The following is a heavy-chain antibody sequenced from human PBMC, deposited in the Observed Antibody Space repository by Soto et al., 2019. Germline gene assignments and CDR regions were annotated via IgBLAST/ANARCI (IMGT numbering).Heavy chain of an antibody. CDR3: ARSFTGTYYYYGMDI. Sequence: QVQLVQSGAEVKKPGSSVKVSCKASGGTFSSYAINWVRQAPGQGLEWRGGIIPIFGTAEYAQKIQGRGTITADESPSTAYMELSSLRSDDTAVYYCARSFTGTYYYYGMDIWGQRTTVTVSS. J-gene: IGHJ6*02. D-gene: IGHD1-1*01. CDR2: IIPIFGTA. V-gene: IGHV1-69*12. CDR1: GGTFSSYA.